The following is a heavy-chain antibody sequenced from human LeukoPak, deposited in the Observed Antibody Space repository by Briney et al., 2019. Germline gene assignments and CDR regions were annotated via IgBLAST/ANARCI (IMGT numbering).Heavy chain of an antibody. V-gene: IGHV3-74*01. CDR1: GFTFSAYW. Sequence: PGGSLRLSCAASGFTFSAYWVHWVRQAPGKGLVWVSRINSDGSSTSYADSVKGRFTISRDNAKNTLYLQMNSLRAEDTAVYYCTSKTTDYYDSSGVGGYWGQGTLVTVPS. D-gene: IGHD3-22*01. J-gene: IGHJ4*02. CDR3: TSKTTDYYDSSGVGGY. CDR2: INSDGSST.